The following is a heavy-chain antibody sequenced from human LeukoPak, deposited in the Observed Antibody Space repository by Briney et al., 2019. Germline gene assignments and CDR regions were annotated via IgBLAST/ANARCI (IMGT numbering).Heavy chain of an antibody. CDR3: TRGGQWLARGSSNWFDP. D-gene: IGHD6-19*01. Sequence: GGSLRLSCAASGFTFSSYVMSWVRQAPGKGLEWVSGISNSGGSTYYADSVKGRFTISRDNAKNSVYLQMDSLRAEDTAVYYCTRGGQWLARGSSNWFDPWGQGTLVTVSS. J-gene: IGHJ5*02. CDR1: GFTFSSYV. V-gene: IGHV3-23*01. CDR2: ISNSGGST.